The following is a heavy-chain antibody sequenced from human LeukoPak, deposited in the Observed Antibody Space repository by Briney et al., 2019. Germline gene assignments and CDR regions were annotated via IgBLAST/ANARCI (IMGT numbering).Heavy chain of an antibody. CDR2: IVVDSGAT. Sequence: ASVKVSCKASGFTFNAYYVHWVRQAPGQGLEWVGWIVVDSGATNYAPKFQGRVTMTRDTSISTAYMELSRLRSDDTALYYCTRDGVPAPEEFDYWGQGTLVTVSS. J-gene: IGHJ4*02. V-gene: IGHV1-2*02. CDR1: GFTFNAYY. D-gene: IGHD2-2*01. CDR3: TRDGVPAPEEFDY.